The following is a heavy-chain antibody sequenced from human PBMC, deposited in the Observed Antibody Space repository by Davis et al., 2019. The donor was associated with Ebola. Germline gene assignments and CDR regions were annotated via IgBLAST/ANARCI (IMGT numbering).Heavy chain of an antibody. CDR2: ISSSSSYI. J-gene: IGHJ6*04. V-gene: IGHV3-21*01. Sequence: GESLKISCAASGFTFSSYSMNWVRQAPGKGLEWVSSISSSSSYIYYADSVKGRFTISRDNAKNSLYLQMNSLRAEDTAVYYCARLSYYYYYGMDVWGKGTTVTVSS. CDR3: ARLSYYYYYGMDV. CDR1: GFTFSSYS.